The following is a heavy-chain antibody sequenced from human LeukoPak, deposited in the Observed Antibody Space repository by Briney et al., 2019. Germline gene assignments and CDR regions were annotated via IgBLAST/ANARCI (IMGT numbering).Heavy chain of an antibody. J-gene: IGHJ4*02. CDR2: VDPNSGGT. D-gene: IGHD6-19*01. V-gene: IGHV1-2*02. CDR3: ARDDGQGGRWLDY. CDR1: GYTFTGNY. Sequence: ASVKVSCKASGYTFTGNYIHWMRLAPGRGLEWMGWVDPNSGGTKYAQKFQGRVTMTRDTSISTAYMELSRLKSDDTAVYFCARDDGQGGRWLDYWGQGTLVTVSS.